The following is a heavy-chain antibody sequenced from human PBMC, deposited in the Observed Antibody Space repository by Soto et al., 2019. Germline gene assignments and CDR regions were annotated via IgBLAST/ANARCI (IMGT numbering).Heavy chain of an antibody. V-gene: IGHV4-31*03. CDR2: ISSSGNT. Sequence: QVQPQESGPGLVKPSQTLSLTCSVSDDSITSGSFYWSWLRQSPGKGLEWIAYISSSGNTFYNPSLKSRLTISVDTSRNHFSLDVTSVTVADSAVYYCARGRGDGDGYYLYYFDYWGQGTLVTVSS. CDR3: ARGRGDGDGYYLYYFDY. CDR1: DDSITSGSFY. J-gene: IGHJ4*02. D-gene: IGHD3-22*01.